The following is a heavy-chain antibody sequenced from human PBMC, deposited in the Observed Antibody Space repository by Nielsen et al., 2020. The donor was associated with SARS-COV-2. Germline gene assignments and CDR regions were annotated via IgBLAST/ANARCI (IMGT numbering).Heavy chain of an antibody. D-gene: IGHD3/OR15-3a*01. Sequence: SGPTLVKPTQTLTLTCSFSGFSHTTSAVGVGWIRPPPGKALEWLALIYWNDDRRYSPSLHSRLTISKDTSKNQVVLTMSDMDPSDTATYFCARETFDFWKNNWFDSWGPGTLVTVSA. V-gene: IGHV2-5*01. CDR1: GFSHTTSAVG. CDR2: IYWNDDR. CDR3: ARETFDFWKNNWFDS. J-gene: IGHJ5*01.